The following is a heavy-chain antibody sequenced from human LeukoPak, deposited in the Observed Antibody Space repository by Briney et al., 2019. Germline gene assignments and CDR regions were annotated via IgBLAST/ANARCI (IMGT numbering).Heavy chain of an antibody. D-gene: IGHD3-10*01. CDR1: GFTFSSYA. V-gene: IGHV3-23*01. CDR3: AKDVLLWFGELLVPYYFDY. CDR2: ISGSGGST. J-gene: IGHJ4*02. Sequence: GGSLRLSCAASGFTFSSYAMSWVRQAPGKGLEWVSAISGSGGSTYYADSVKGRFTISRDNSKNTLYLQMNSLRAEDTAVYYCAKDVLLWFGELLVPYYFDYWGQRTLVTVSS.